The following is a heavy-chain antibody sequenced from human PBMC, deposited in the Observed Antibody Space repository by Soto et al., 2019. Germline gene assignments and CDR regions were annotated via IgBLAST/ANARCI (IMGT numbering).Heavy chain of an antibody. CDR1: EFTFDDYA. D-gene: IGHD3-10*01. Sequence: GGSLRLSFKASEFTFDDYAMHWVRQAPGKGLEWVSGINGNSGRIGDADTVKCRFTISRENAKTYLYLQMNSLRAEDTALYYCAKDRGSGSYAANYYYYGMDVWGQGT. V-gene: IGHV3-9*01. CDR2: INGNSGRI. J-gene: IGHJ6*02. CDR3: AKDRGSGSYAANYYYYGMDV.